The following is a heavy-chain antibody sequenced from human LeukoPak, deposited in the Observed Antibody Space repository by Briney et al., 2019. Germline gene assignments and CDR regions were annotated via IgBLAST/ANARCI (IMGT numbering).Heavy chain of an antibody. J-gene: IGHJ5*02. CDR1: AFTFSSYG. CDR3: AKNPWGTWSGPRNWFDP. CDR2: ISYDGSDK. V-gene: IGHV3-30*18. Sequence: PGGSLRLSCAASAFTFSSYGMHWVRQAPGKGLEWVAVISYDGSDKYYADSVKGRFTISRDNSKNTLYLQMGSLRAEDTAVYYCAKNPWGTWSGPRNWFDPWGQGTLVTVSS. D-gene: IGHD3-3*01.